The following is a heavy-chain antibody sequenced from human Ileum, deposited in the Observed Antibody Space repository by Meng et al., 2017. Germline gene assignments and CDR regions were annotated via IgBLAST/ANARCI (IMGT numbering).Heavy chain of an antibody. CDR2: IFYTGAT. J-gene: IGHJ4*02. CDR3: VSERRRSYFFDY. Sequence: QVQLQESGPGLVKPSQTLSLNCTVSGGSITSGDYYWSWIRQPPGEGLEWIGYIFYTGATYSNPSLKSRVTVSLDTSKSQFSLKLSSVTAADTAIYYCVSERRRSYFFDYWGQGTLVTVSS. V-gene: IGHV4-30-4*01. CDR1: GGSITSGDYY.